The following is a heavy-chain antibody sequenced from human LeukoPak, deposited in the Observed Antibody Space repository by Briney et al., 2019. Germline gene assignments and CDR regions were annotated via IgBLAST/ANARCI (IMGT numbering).Heavy chain of an antibody. CDR1: GGTFSSYA. V-gene: IGHV1-69*05. Sequence: SVKVSCKASGGTFSSYAISWVRQAPGQGLEWMGRIIPIFGTANYAQKFQGRVTITTDESTSTAYMELSSLRSEDTAVYYCARRLHSSRRWFDPWGQGTLVTVSS. J-gene: IGHJ5*02. CDR3: ARRLHSSRRWFDP. D-gene: IGHD6-13*01. CDR2: IIPIFGTA.